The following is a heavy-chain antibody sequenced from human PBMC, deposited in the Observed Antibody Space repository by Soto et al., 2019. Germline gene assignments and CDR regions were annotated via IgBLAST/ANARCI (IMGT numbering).Heavy chain of an antibody. CDR2: IKQDGSEK. D-gene: IGHD4-17*01. Sequence: GGSLRLSCAASGFTFSSYWMSWVRQAPGKGLEWVANIKQDGSEKYYVDSVKGRFTISRDNAKNSLYLQMNSLRAEDTAVYYCARERMTTVTTHFDYWGQGTLVTVSS. V-gene: IGHV3-7*01. J-gene: IGHJ4*02. CDR1: GFTFSSYW. CDR3: ARERMTTVTTHFDY.